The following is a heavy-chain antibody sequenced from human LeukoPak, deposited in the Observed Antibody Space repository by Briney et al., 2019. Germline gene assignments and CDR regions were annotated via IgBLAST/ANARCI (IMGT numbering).Heavy chain of an antibody. J-gene: IGHJ4*02. D-gene: IGHD3-16*01. CDR2: PYYGSKKYN. CDR1: GDSVSANNVA. Sequence: QTLSLTCAISGDSVSANNVAWNWIRQSPSRGLKWLGRPYYGSKKYNDYAVSVKSRITINPDKSKNQVSLQLNSVTPDGAARYYCAREGLGAAYFDFWGQGTLVTVSS. CDR3: AREGLGAAYFDF. V-gene: IGHV6-1*01.